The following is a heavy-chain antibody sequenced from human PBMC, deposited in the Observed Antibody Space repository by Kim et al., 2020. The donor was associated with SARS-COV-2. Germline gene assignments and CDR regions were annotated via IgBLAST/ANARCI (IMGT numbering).Heavy chain of an antibody. CDR2: A. J-gene: IGHJ4*02. D-gene: IGHD6-13*01. V-gene: IGHV1-69*01. Sequence: ANYAQKFKGRVTITADESTSTAYMELSSLRSEDTAVYYCARGGQQLPIDYWGQGTLVTVSS. CDR3: ARGGQQLPIDY.